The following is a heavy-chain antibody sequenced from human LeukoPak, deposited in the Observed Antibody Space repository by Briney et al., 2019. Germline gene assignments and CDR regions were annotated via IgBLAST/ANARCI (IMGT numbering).Heavy chain of an antibody. Sequence: PSGTLSLTCTVSGGSISSYYWSWIRQPPGKGLEWIGYIYYSGSTNYSPSLKSRVTISVDTSKNQFSLKLSSVTAADTAVYYCARTVGATIWFDPWGQGTLVTVSS. CDR1: GGSISSYY. CDR3: ARTVGATIWFDP. J-gene: IGHJ5*02. V-gene: IGHV4-59*01. CDR2: IYYSGST. D-gene: IGHD1-26*01.